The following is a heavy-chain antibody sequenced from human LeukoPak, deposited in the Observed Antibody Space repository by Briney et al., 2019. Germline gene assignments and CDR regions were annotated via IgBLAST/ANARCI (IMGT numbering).Heavy chain of an antibody. CDR1: GFAFRSYA. J-gene: IGHJ4*02. CDR2: IIAGGDT. Sequence: GSLRLSCVASGFAFRSYAMAWVRQAPGKGLEQGLEWVASIIAGGDTFYADSVKGRFTISRDNSRNTLYLQMNRLRAEDTDIYYCASGSTPGSGYYFDSWGQGTLVTVSS. D-gene: IGHD3-22*01. V-gene: IGHV3-23*01. CDR3: ASGSTPGSGYYFDS.